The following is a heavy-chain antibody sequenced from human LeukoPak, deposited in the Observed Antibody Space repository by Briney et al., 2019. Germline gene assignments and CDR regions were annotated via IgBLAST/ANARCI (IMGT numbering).Heavy chain of an antibody. CDR1: GDSITGHY. D-gene: IGHD1-14*01. CDR2: ISHIGST. J-gene: IGHJ3*02. CDR3: ARDRISINALDM. Sequence: SETLSLTCSVSGDSITGHYLTWIRQPPGNGLECIGYISHIGSTNYNPSLKSRVTISVDTSKNQFSLKLTSVTAADTALYYCARDRISINALDMWGQGTMVTVSS. V-gene: IGHV4-59*11.